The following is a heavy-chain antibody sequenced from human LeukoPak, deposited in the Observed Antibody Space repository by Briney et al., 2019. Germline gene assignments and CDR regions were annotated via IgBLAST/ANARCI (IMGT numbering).Heavy chain of an antibody. J-gene: IGHJ4*02. Sequence: WXRQAPGXXXXXXSVIYSGGSTYYADSVKGRFTISRDNSKNTLYLQMNSLRAEDTAVYYCAGSQLYDYVWGSYRYPPGGVDYWGQGTLVTVSS. D-gene: IGHD3-16*02. CDR2: IYSGGST. V-gene: IGHV3-53*01. CDR3: AGSQLYDYVWGSYRYPPGGVDY.